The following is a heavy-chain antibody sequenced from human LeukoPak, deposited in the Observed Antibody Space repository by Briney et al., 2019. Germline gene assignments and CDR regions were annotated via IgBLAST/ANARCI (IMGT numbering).Heavy chain of an antibody. D-gene: IGHD5-24*01. CDR3: ARDRGWRRRDGYNPPFDY. J-gene: IGHJ4*02. CDR1: GYTFTSYY. CDR2: INPNSGGT. Sequence: GASVKVSCKASGYTFTSYYMHWVRQAPGQGLEWMGWINPNSGGTNYAQKFQGRVTMTRDTSISTAYMELSRLRSDDTGVYYCARDRGWRRRDGYNPPFDYWGQGTLVTVSS. V-gene: IGHV1-2*02.